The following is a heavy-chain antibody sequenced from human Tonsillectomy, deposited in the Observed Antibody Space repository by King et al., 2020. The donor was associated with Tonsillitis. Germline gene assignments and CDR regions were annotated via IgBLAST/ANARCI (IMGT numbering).Heavy chain of an antibody. V-gene: IGHV3-30*18. CDR3: AKSGLYCSSTSCYSMDV. CDR1: GFTFSSYG. CDR2: ISYDGSNK. D-gene: IGHD2-2*01. J-gene: IGHJ6*02. Sequence: VQLVESGGGVVQPGRSLRLSCAASGFTFSSYGMHWVRQAPGKGLEWVAVISYDGSNKYYADSVKGPFTISRDNSKNTLYLQMNSLRSEDTAVYYCAKSGLYCSSTSCYSMDVWGQGTTVTVSS.